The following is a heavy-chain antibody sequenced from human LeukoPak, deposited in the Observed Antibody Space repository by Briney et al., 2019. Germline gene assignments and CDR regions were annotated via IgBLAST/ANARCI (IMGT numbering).Heavy chain of an antibody. J-gene: IGHJ3*02. CDR1: GFTFSSYG. Sequence: GGSLRLSCAASGFTFSSYGMHRVRQAPGKGLEWVAVISYDGSNKYYADSVKGRFTISRDNSKNTLYLQMNSLRAEDTAVYYCAKRHAFGGVIVNDAFDIWGQGTMVTVSS. CDR3: AKRHAFGGVIVNDAFDI. V-gene: IGHV3-30*18. CDR2: ISYDGSNK. D-gene: IGHD3-16*02.